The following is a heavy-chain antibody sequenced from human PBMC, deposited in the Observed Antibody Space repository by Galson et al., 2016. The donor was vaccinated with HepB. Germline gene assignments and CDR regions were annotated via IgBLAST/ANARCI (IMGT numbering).Heavy chain of an antibody. D-gene: IGHD2-21*02. CDR3: ARDRAVTPRLGCPLY. Sequence: SLRLSCAASGFIFSSYSMNWVRQAPGKGLEWISCISSSSNYIDYADSVRGRFTITRDNAKNLLYLHMNSLRPEDTAIYYCARDRAVTPRLGCPLYWGQGNLVTVSS. CDR2: ISSSSNYI. V-gene: IGHV3-21*04. CDR1: GFIFSSYS. J-gene: IGHJ4*02.